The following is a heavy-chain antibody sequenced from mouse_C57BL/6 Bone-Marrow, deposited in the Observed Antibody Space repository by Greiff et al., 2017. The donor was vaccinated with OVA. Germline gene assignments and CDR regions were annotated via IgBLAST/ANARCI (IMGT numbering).Heavy chain of an antibody. Sequence: QVQLQQSGAELVRPGASVTLSCKASGYTFTDYEMHWVKQTPVHGLEWIGAIDPETGGTAYNQKFKGKAILTADKSSSTAYMELRSLTSEVSAVYYCTRSGYDYAWFAYWGQGTLVTVSA. J-gene: IGHJ3*01. CDR3: TRSGYDYAWFAY. CDR1: GYTFTDYE. CDR2: IDPETGGT. D-gene: IGHD2-4*01. V-gene: IGHV1-15*01.